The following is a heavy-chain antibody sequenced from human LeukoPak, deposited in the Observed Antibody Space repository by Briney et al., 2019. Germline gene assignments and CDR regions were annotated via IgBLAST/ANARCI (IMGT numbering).Heavy chain of an antibody. CDR2: IIPIFGTA. CDR1: GGTFSSYA. CDR3: ARASGPAANPFDY. V-gene: IGHV1-69*05. D-gene: IGHD2-2*01. J-gene: IGHJ4*02. Sequence: ASVKVSCKASGGTFSSYAIIWVRQAPGQGLEWMGGIIPIFGTANYAQKFQGRVTITTDESTSTAYMELSSLRPEDTAVYYCARASGPAANPFDYWGQGTLVTVSS.